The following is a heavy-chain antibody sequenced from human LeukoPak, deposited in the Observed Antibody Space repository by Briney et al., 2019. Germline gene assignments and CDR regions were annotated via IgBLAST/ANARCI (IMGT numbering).Heavy chain of an antibody. CDR1: GFTFSNAW. D-gene: IGHD3-22*01. CDR2: IHYSGST. V-gene: IGHV4-59*01. Sequence: GSLRLSCAASGFTFSNAWMSWVRQAPGKGLEWIGCIHYSGSTNYNPSLKSRLTISVDTSKNQFSLKLSSVTAADTAVYYCARVRDRSSYFYDLDYWGQGTLVTVSS. J-gene: IGHJ4*02. CDR3: ARVRDRSSYFYDLDY.